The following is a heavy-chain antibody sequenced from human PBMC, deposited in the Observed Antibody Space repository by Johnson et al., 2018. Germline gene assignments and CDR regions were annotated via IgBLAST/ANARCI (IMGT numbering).Heavy chain of an antibody. CDR3: AKDSIPASSSASAEDQH. D-gene: IGHD6-6*01. J-gene: IGHJ1*01. CDR1: GFTFSSYS. V-gene: IGHV3-30*18. CDR2: ISYDGSNK. Sequence: VQLVQSGGGLVKPGGSLRLSCAASGFTFSSYSMNWVRQAPGKGLEWVAVISYDGSNKYYADSVKGRFTISRDNSKNTLYLQMNSLGAEDTAVYYCAKDSIPASSSASAEDQHWGQGTLVTVSA.